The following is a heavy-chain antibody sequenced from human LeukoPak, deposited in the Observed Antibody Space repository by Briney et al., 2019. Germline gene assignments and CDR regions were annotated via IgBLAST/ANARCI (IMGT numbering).Heavy chain of an antibody. V-gene: IGHV1-8*03. CDR1: GYTFTSYD. CDR3: ARGGASVDFWSGTYYFDY. D-gene: IGHD3-3*01. CDR2: MNPNSGNT. Sequence: ASVKVSCKASGYTFTSYDINWVRQATGQGLEWMGWMNPNSGNTGYAQKFQGRVTITRNTSISTAYMELSSLRSEDTAVYYCARGGASVDFWSGTYYFDYWGQGTLVTVSS. J-gene: IGHJ4*02.